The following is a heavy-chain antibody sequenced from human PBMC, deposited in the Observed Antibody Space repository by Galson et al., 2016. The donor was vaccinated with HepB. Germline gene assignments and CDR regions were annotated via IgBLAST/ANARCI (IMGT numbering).Heavy chain of an antibody. D-gene: IGHD5-18*01. CDR1: GGSISSANYY. J-gene: IGHJ5*02. CDR3: VRNGYGYTYGNNWFDP. Sequence: TLSLTCTVSGGSISSANYYWSWIRQPAGKGLEWIGHIYRSGRTNYSPSLNSRVTISVDTSKNQFYLKLTSVTAADTALYYCVRNGYGYTYGNNWFDPWGQGILVTVSS. CDR2: IYRSGRT. V-gene: IGHV4-61*09.